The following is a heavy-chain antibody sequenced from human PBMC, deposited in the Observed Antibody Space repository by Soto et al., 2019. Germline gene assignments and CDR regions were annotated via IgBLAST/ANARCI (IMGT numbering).Heavy chain of an antibody. D-gene: IGHD2-15*01. Sequence: EVQLVESGGGLVQPGGSLRLSCAASGFTFSNYWMYWVRQAPGKGLVWVSRINSDGSVSSYADSVKGRLTISRDNVKNTLYLHMDSLRAEDTAVYYCARGDCVGGTCYSLAGSFYYYMDVWGKGTMVTVFS. CDR3: ARGDCVGGTCYSLAGSFYYYMDV. CDR2: INSDGSVS. CDR1: GFTFSNYW. V-gene: IGHV3-74*01. J-gene: IGHJ6*03.